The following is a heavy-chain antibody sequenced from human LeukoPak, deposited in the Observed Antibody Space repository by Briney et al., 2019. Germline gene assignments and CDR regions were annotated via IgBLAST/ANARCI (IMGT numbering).Heavy chain of an antibody. CDR2: FDPEDGET. D-gene: IGHD3-10*01. Sequence: WASVKVSCKVSGYTLTELSMHWVRQAPGKGLEWMGGFDPEDGETIYAQKFQGRVTITEDTSTDTAYMELSSLRSEDTAVYYCATPSYITMVRGVISLDYWGQGTLATVSS. J-gene: IGHJ4*02. CDR1: GYTLTELS. V-gene: IGHV1-24*01. CDR3: ATPSYITMVRGVISLDY.